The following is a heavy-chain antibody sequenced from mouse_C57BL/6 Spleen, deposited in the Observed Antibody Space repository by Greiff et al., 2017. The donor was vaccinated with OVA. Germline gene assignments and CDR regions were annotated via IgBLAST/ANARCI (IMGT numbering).Heavy chain of an antibody. CDR3: ARSPGLPYFDY. CDR2: IRNKANGYTT. J-gene: IGHJ2*01. Sequence: EVKLVESGGGLVQPGGSLSLSCAASGFTFTDYYMSWVRQPPGKALEWLGFIRNKANGYTTEYSASVKGRFTISRDNSQSILYLQMNALRAEDSATYYCARSPGLPYFDYWGQGTTLTVSS. V-gene: IGHV7-3*01. D-gene: IGHD2-10*01. CDR1: GFTFTDYY.